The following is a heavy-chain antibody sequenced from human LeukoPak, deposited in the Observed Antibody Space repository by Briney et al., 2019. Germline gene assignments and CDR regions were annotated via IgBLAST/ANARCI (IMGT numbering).Heavy chain of an antibody. V-gene: IGHV3-23*01. CDR2: ISGSGEST. CDR3: ATYRYYDWLPDY. D-gene: IGHD3-9*01. Sequence: GGSLRLSCAASGFTFRTYAMSWVRQAPGKGLDWVSAISGSGESTYYADSVKGRFTISRDNYKNTLYLQMNSLRAEDTAVYYCATYRYYDWLPDYWGQGTLVTVSS. CDR1: GFTFRTYA. J-gene: IGHJ4*02.